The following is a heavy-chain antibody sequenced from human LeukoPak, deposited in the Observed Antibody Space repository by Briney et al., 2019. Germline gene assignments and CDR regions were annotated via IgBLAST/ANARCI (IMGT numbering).Heavy chain of an antibody. CDR2: INSDGSST. CDR1: GFTFSSYW. D-gene: IGHD1-26*01. V-gene: IGHV3-74*01. CDR3: AKDMTPGIVGATNY. J-gene: IGHJ4*02. Sequence: GGSLRLSCAASGFTFSSYWMHWVRQAPGKGLVWVSRINSDGSSTSYADSVKGRFTISRDNAENTLYLQMNSLRAEDTALYYCAKDMTPGIVGATNYWGQGTLVTVSS.